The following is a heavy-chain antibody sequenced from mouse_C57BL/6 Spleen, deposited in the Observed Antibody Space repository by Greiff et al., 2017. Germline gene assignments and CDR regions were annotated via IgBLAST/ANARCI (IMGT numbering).Heavy chain of an antibody. Sequence: QVQLQQSGPELVKPGASVKISCKASGYAFSSSWMNWVKQRPGKGLEWIGRIYPGDGDTNYNGKFKGKATLTADKSSSTAYMQLSSLTSEDSAVYFGARSYGGSYDYAMDYWGQGTSVTVSS. CDR3: ARSYGGSYDYAMDY. CDR1: GYAFSSSW. CDR2: IYPGDGDT. V-gene: IGHV1-82*01. J-gene: IGHJ4*01. D-gene: IGHD1-1*01.